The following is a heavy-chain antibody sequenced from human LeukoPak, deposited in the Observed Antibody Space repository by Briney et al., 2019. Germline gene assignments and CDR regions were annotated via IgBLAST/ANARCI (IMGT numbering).Heavy chain of an antibody. Sequence: GGSLRLSCAASGFTFDDYAMHWVRQAPGKGLEWVSGISWNSGSIGYADSVKGRFTISRDNAKNSLYLQMNSLRAEDTALYYCVKDFEHDNWFDPWGQGTLVTVSS. CDR2: ISWNSGSI. V-gene: IGHV3-9*01. CDR1: GFTFDDYA. J-gene: IGHJ5*02. D-gene: IGHD1/OR15-1a*01. CDR3: VKDFEHDNWFDP.